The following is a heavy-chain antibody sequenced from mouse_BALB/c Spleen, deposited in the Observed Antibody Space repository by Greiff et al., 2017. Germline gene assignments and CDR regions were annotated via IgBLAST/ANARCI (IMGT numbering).Heavy chain of an antibody. Sequence: VQLQQSGPELVKPGASVKMSCKASGYTFTSYVMHWVKQKPGQGLEWIGYINPYNDGTNYNEKFKGKATLTSDKSSSTAYMELSSLTSEDSAVYYCARREDLITTAEFAYWGQGTLVTVSA. D-gene: IGHD1-2*01. J-gene: IGHJ3*01. CDR1: GYTFTSYV. CDR2: INPYNDGT. CDR3: ARREDLITTAEFAY. V-gene: IGHV1-14*01.